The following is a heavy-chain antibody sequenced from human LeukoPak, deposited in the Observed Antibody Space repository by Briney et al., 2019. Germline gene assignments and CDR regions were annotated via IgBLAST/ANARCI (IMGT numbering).Heavy chain of an antibody. CDR2: ISGSGGST. CDR1: GFTFSSYA. J-gene: IGHJ4*02. Sequence: PGGSLRLSCAASGFTFSSYAMSWVRQAPGTGLEWVSAISGSGGSTYYADSVKGRFTISRDNSKNTLYLQMNSLRAEDTAVYYCAKRPRSPLVPAAIHDYWGQGTLVTVSS. D-gene: IGHD2-2*02. V-gene: IGHV3-23*01. CDR3: AKRPRSPLVPAAIHDY.